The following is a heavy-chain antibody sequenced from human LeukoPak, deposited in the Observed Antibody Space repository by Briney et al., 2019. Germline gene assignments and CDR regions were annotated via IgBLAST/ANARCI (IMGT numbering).Heavy chain of an antibody. J-gene: IGHJ3*02. Sequence: GGSLRLSCSASGFTFSSYAMHWVRQAPGKGLEYVSAISSNGGSTYYADSVKGRFTISRDNSKNTLYLQMSSLRAEDTAVYYCVKKPGRGYNWNDVYFAFDIWGQGTMVTASS. D-gene: IGHD1-1*01. V-gene: IGHV3-64D*06. CDR2: ISSNGGST. CDR3: VKKPGRGYNWNDVYFAFDI. CDR1: GFTFSSYA.